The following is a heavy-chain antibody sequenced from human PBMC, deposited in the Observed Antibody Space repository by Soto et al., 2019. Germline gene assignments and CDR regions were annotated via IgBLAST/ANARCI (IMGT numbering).Heavy chain of an antibody. CDR3: ARANDLNAFDM. CDR2: IYSGGTY. J-gene: IGHJ3*02. Sequence: EVQLVESGGGLVQPGGSLRLSCVASEFSGSATKYMNWLRQAPDKGLEWGSVIYSGGTYYYADSVKCRFTISRHDSKNTLYLQMDSLRPEDTAVYFCARANDLNAFDMWGQGTMVTVSS. CDR1: EFSGSATKY. V-gene: IGHV3-53*04.